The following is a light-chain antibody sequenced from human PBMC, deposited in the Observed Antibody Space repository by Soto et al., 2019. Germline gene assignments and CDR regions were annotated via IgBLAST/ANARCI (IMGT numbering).Light chain of an antibody. CDR1: QTVNGNY. J-gene: IGKJ1*01. V-gene: IGKV3-20*01. Sequence: EIVLTQSPGTLSLSPRERATLSCRASQTVNGNYLAWFQQKPGQAPRLVIYGASSRATGIPDRFSGSGSGTDFTLTISRLEPEDFAIYYCQQYVTSPWTLGQGTTVEIK. CDR2: GAS. CDR3: QQYVTSPWT.